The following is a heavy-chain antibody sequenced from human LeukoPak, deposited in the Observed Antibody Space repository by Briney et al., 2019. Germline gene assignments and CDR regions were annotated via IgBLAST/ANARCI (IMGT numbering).Heavy chain of an antibody. CDR2: IKTDGNEK. J-gene: IGHJ4*02. V-gene: IGHV3-7*01. CDR3: ARDLWDH. Sequence: GSLRLSCAASGFSFSRYWVSWVCQAPGKGLEWVANIKTDGNEKYYVDSVKGRFTISRDNAKNSLYLQMNSLRAEDTAMYYCARDLWDHWGQGTLVTDSS. CDR1: GFSFSRYW.